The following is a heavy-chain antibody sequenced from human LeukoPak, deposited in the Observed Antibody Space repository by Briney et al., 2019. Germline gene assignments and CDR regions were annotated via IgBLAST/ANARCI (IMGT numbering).Heavy chain of an antibody. D-gene: IGHD5/OR15-5a*01. CDR1: GGTFSSYA. CDR3: ALQGLHDYGDY. Sequence: SSVKVSCKASGGTFSSYAISWVRQAPGQGLEWMGGIIPIFGTANYAQKFQGRVTITTDESTSTAYVELSSLRSEDTAVYYCALQGLHDYGDYWGQGTLVTVSS. J-gene: IGHJ4*02. CDR2: IIPIFGTA. V-gene: IGHV1-69*05.